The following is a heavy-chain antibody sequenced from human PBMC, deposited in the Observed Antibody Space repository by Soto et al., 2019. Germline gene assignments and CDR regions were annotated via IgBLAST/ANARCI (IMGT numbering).Heavy chain of an antibody. CDR3: ASGYSYGEIDY. D-gene: IGHD5-18*01. J-gene: IGHJ4*02. CDR2: IYYSGST. CDR1: GGSISSSSYY. V-gene: IGHV4-39*01. Sequence: PSETLSLTCTVSGGSISSSSYYWGWIRQPPGKGLEWIGSIYYSGSTFHNPSLKSRVTISVDTSKNQFSLKLSSVTAADTAVYYCASGYSYGEIDYWGQGTLVTVSS.